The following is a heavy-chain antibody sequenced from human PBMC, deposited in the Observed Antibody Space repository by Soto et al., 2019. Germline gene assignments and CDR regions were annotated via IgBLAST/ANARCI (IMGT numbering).Heavy chain of an antibody. J-gene: IGHJ4*02. Sequence: GASVKVSCKASGGTFSSYAISWVRQAPGQGLEWMGGIIPIFGTANYAQKFQGRVTITADKSMSTAYMELSSLRSEDTAVYYCARMGYYDILTGYSSDYWGQGTLVTVSS. CDR3: ARMGYYDILTGYSSDY. V-gene: IGHV1-69*06. D-gene: IGHD3-9*01. CDR1: GGTFSSYA. CDR2: IIPIFGTA.